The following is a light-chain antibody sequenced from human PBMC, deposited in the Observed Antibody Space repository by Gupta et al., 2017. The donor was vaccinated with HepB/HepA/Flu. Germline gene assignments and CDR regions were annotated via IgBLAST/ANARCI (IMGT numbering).Light chain of an antibody. CDR1: HSVYST. CDR3: QQYNLRPLT. CDR2: GAS. Sequence: IVMTQAPASQHVYPGERFTLSCRARHSVYSTLAWYQQKPGQAPRLLIYGASTRATDIPARFSGSGSGTEFTLTISSLQSEDFAVYFCQQYNLRPLTFGGGTKVEIK. J-gene: IGKJ4*01. V-gene: IGKV3-15*01.